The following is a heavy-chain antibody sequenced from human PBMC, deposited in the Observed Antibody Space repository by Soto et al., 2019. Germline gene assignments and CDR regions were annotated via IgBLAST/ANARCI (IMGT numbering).Heavy chain of an antibody. J-gene: IGHJ5*02. D-gene: IGHD3-16*01. CDR2: INPAGTIT. V-gene: IGHV3-74*01. CDR3: TSDTFGLRDT. CDR1: GFPFSHYW. Sequence: MQMVESGGGSVQPGGSLRLSCAASGFPFSHYWMHWVRQTPGKGLVWVSRINPAGTITNYADSVEGRFTISRDNADSALFLKRNSLSAENTAIYYCTSDTFGLRDTWGQGTLVTVSS.